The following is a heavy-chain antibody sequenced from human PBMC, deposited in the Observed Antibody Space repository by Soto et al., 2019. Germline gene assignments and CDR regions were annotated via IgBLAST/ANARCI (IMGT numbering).Heavy chain of an antibody. CDR2: INPSDGNR. V-gene: IGHV1-18*04. D-gene: IGHD3-22*01. CDR1: GGSFNTFA. J-gene: IGHJ4*02. Sequence: EASVKVSCKASGGSFNTFAINWVRQAPGQGLEWMGWINPSDGNRNFAQKFEDRVTMTTATSTNTVFLELRSLKSDDTAIYYCARDRLRGYDSSGFYSWGQGTMVTVSS. CDR3: ARDRLRGYDSSGFYS.